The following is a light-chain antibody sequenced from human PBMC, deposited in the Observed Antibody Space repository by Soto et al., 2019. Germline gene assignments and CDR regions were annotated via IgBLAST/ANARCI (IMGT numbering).Light chain of an antibody. CDR2: AAS. CDR3: QQRSNSPPA. J-gene: IGKJ5*01. Sequence: EILLTQSPSTLSLSLGERATIACRASQSVSSHLAWYQQKPGKAPRLLIYAASTWATGIPSRFSGSGSGTDFTLTLSSLQPEDFAAYYCQQRSNSPPAFGQGTRLEI. CDR1: QSVSSH. V-gene: IGKV3-11*01.